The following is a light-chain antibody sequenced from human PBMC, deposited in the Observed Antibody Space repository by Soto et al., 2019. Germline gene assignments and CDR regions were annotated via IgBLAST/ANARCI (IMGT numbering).Light chain of an antibody. J-gene: IGKJ5*01. CDR2: GAS. CDR3: QQYKNWPL. CDR1: HSVNSH. V-gene: IGKV3-15*01. Sequence: EIMMTQSPATLSVSPEERVTLSCTTSHSVNSHVAWYQQKPGQAPRLLLYGASTRATGIPVRFSGSGFGTEFTLTISSLQSEDFAVYYCQQYKNWPLFGQGTRLEIK.